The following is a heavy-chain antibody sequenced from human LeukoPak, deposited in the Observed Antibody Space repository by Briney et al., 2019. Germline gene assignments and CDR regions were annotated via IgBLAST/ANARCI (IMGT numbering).Heavy chain of an antibody. CDR2: INHSGST. CDR1: GGSFSGYY. CDR3: ARLTAQNYYDSSGHDY. V-gene: IGHV4-34*01. J-gene: IGHJ4*02. D-gene: IGHD3-22*01. Sequence: PSETLSLTCAVYGGSFSGYYWSWIRQPPGKGLEWIGEINHSGSTNYNPSLKSRVTMSVDTSKNQFSLKLSSVTAADTAVYYCARLTAQNYYDSSGHDYWGQGTLVTVSS.